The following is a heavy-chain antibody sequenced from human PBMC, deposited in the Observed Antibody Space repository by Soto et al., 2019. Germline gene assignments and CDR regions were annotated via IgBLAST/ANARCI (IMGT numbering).Heavy chain of an antibody. CDR3: ARHEGNGNVWPLDY. CDR1: GDSIGTTHSY. Sequence: SETLSLTCTVSGDSIGTTHSYWAWIRQSPGKGLEWIGNIHYSGSTYYMPSLRSRVTLSVDTPKNQFSLRLTSVTAEDTAVYYCARHEGNGNVWPLDYWGQGILVTVS. V-gene: IGHV4-39*01. J-gene: IGHJ4*02. D-gene: IGHD2-8*01. CDR2: IHYSGST.